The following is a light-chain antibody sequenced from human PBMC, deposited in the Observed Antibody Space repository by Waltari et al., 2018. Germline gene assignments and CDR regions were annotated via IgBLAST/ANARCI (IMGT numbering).Light chain of an antibody. J-gene: IGKJ3*01. Sequence: DIVMTQSPDALAVSLGERATINGKSSTSVFYYSNNKNYLAWYQHRPGQPPKLLIYWASTRESGVPDRFSGSGSGTDFTLTISSLQAEDVAVYYCQQYYASPFTFGPGTKLDIK. CDR1: TSVFYYSNNKNY. CDR2: WAS. CDR3: QQYYASPFT. V-gene: IGKV4-1*01.